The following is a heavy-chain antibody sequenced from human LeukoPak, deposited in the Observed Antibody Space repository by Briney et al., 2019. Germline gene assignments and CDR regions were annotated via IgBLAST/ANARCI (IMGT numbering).Heavy chain of an antibody. CDR3: ARGGRWMVSSWYRYAVDY. V-gene: IGHV4-61*02. J-gene: IGHJ4*02. CDR1: GGSISSGSYF. CDR2: IYISGST. D-gene: IGHD6-13*01. Sequence: SETLSLTCTVSGGSISSGSYFWSWIRQPAGKGLEWIGRIYISGSTNYNPSLKSRVTISVDTSKNQFSLKLSSVTAADTAVYYCARGGRWMVSSWYRYAVDYWGQGTLVTVSS.